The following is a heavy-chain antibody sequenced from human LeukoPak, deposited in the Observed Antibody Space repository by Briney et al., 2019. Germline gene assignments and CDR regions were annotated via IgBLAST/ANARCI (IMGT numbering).Heavy chain of an antibody. CDR1: GFTFSSYG. CDR3: AKGRGAFDI. CDR2: ISNDGSNK. D-gene: IGHD3-10*01. J-gene: IGHJ3*02. Sequence: PGRSLRLSCVASGFTFSSYGMHWVRQAPGKGLEWVAVISNDGSNKYYADSVKGRFTISRDNSKNTLYLQMNSLRAEDTAVYYCAKGRGAFDIWGQGTMVTDSS. V-gene: IGHV3-30*18.